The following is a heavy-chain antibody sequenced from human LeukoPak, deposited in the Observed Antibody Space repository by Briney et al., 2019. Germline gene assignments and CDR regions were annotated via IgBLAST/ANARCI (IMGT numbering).Heavy chain of an antibody. CDR2: IYPGDSDT. CDR3: ATLSRYDSSIYHFDY. CDR1: GYIFTTYW. J-gene: IGHJ4*02. D-gene: IGHD3-22*01. Sequence: GESLKISCKGSGYIFTTYWIGWVRQVPGKGLEWMGIIYPGDSDTRYSPSFQGQVTISADKSISTAYLQWSSLKASDTAMYYCATLSRYDSSIYHFDYWGQGTLVTVSS. V-gene: IGHV5-51*01.